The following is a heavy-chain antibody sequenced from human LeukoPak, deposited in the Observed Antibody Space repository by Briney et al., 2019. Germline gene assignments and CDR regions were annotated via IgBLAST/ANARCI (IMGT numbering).Heavy chain of an antibody. CDR1: GGTFSSYA. D-gene: IGHD2-2*01. CDR3: ARDRSVGYCSSTSCLNWFDP. CDR2: IIPILGIA. Sequence: ASVKVSCKASGGTFSSYAISWVRQAPGQGLEWMGRIIPILGIANYAQKFQGRVTITADKSTSTAYMELSSLRSEDTAVYYCARDRSVGYCSSTSCLNWFDPWGQGTLVTVSS. V-gene: IGHV1-69*04. J-gene: IGHJ5*02.